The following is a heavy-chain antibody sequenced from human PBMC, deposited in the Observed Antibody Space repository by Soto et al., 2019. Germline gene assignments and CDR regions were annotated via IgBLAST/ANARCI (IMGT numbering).Heavy chain of an antibody. CDR1: GGSISSYY. J-gene: IGHJ4*02. CDR3: ARARGARYFDY. D-gene: IGHD2-15*01. V-gene: IGHV4-59*08. Sequence: SETLSLTCTVSGGSISSYYWSWIRQPPGKGLEWIGYIYYSGSTNYNPSLKSRVTISVDTSKNQFSLKLNSMTAADTAVYHCARARGARYFDYWGQGTLVTVSS. CDR2: IYYSGST.